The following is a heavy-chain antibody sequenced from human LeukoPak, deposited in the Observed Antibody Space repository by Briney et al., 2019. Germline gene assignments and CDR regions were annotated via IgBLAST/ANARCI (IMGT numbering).Heavy chain of an antibody. Sequence: SEILSLTCAVYGGSFSGYYWSWIRQPPGKGLEWIGEINHSGSTNYNPSLKSRVTISVDTSKNQFSLKLSSVTAADTAVYYCARGTAPDYWGQGTLVTVSS. V-gene: IGHV4-34*01. CDR1: GGSFSGYY. D-gene: IGHD6-25*01. CDR2: INHSGST. CDR3: ARGTAPDY. J-gene: IGHJ4*02.